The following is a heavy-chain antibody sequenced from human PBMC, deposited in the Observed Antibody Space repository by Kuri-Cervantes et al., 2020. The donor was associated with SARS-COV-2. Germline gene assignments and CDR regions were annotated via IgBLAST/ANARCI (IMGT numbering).Heavy chain of an antibody. CDR3: ARDLPRVVVVAATRFWGAFDI. J-gene: IGHJ3*02. D-gene: IGHD2-15*01. V-gene: IGHV1-18*01. Sequence: ASVKVSCKTPETTFPNYDINWVRQATGQGLEWMGWISAYNGNTNYAQKLQGRVTMTTDTSTSTAYMELRSLRSDDTAVYYCARDLPRVVVVAATRFWGAFDIWGQGTMVTVSS. CDR1: ETTFPNYD. CDR2: ISAYNGNT.